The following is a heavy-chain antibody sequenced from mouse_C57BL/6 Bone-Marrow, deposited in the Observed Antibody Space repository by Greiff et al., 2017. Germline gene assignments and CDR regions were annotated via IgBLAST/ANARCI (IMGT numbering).Heavy chain of an antibody. Sequence: QVQLKQSGAELARPGASVKLSCKASGYTFTSYGISWVKQRTGQGLEWIGEIYPRSGNTYYNEKFKGKATLTADKSSSTAYMELRSLTSEDAAVYFCGDGDDDAMDDWGKGTSVTVSS. D-gene: IGHD2-2*01. V-gene: IGHV1-81*01. J-gene: IGHJ4*01. CDR3: GDGDDDAMDD. CDR1: GYTFTSYG. CDR2: IYPRSGNT.